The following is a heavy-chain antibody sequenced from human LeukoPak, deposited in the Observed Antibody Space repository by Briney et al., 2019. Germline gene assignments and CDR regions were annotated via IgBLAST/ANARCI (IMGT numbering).Heavy chain of an antibody. CDR2: IYYSGST. J-gene: IGHJ4*02. CDR3: ARGGSPVDSSGYTFDY. CDR1: GGSISSSIYY. Sequence: SETLSLTCTVSGGSISSSIYYWGWIRQPPGKGLEWIGSIYYSGSTYYNPSLKSRVTISVDTSKNQFSLKLSSVTAADTAVYYCARGGSPVDSSGYTFDYWGQGTLVTVSS. D-gene: IGHD3-22*01. V-gene: IGHV4-39*01.